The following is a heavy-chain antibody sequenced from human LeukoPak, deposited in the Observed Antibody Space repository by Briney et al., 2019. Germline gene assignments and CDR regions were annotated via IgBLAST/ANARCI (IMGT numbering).Heavy chain of an antibody. D-gene: IGHD4-11*01. V-gene: IGHV4-59*01. CDR1: VGSIRSYY. CDR3: ASSTVENYSFYFMDV. CDR2: IQNSGRI. Sequence: SETLSLTCTVSVGSIRSYYWSSIRQSPGKGLEWNGYIQNSGRINYNASVKSRVTMAVDTSKSQFALKLTAVTAANTAAYYCASSTVENYSFYFMDVWGKGPTVTVSS. J-gene: IGHJ6*03.